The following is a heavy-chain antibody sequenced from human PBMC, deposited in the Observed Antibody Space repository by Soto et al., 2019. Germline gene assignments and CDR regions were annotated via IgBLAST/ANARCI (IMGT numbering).Heavy chain of an antibody. Sequence: QVQLVQSGAEVKKPGSSVKVSCKASGGTFSSYTISWVRQAPGQGLEWMGRIIPILGIANYAQKFQGRVTITADKCTSTAYMELSSLRSEDTAVYYCARDLSVLTGTPRGMDVWGQGTTVTVSS. V-gene: IGHV1-69*08. CDR3: ARDLSVLTGTPRGMDV. CDR2: IIPILGIA. CDR1: GGTFSSYT. J-gene: IGHJ6*02. D-gene: IGHD3-9*01.